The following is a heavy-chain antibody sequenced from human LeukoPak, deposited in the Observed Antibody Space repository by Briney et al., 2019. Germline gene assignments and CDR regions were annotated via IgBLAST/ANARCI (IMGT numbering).Heavy chain of an antibody. CDR1: GFTFSSYS. D-gene: IGHD2-15*01. J-gene: IGHJ4*02. CDR3: AGDSPGYCSGGSCYGLDY. V-gene: IGHV3-21*01. CDR2: ISSSSSYI. Sequence: GGSLRLSCAASGFTFSSYSMNWVRQAPGKGLEWVSSISSSSSYIYYADSVKGRFTISRDNVKNSLYLQMNSLRAEDTAVYYCAGDSPGYCSGGSCYGLDYWGQGTLVTVSP.